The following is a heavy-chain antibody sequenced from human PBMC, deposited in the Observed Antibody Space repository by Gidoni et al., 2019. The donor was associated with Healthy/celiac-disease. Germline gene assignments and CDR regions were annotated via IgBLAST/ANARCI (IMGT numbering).Heavy chain of an antibody. V-gene: IGHV1-18*01. J-gene: IGHJ3*02. CDR2: ISAYNGNT. Sequence: QVQLVQSGAEVNKPAASVQVSCNASGYTFTIYVITWVLQAPGQGLEWMGWISAYNGNTNYEQKLQGRVTMTTDTYTSTAYMELRSLRSDETAVYYCARDYPNYDYVWGSYRYGSDAFDIWGQGTMVTVSS. D-gene: IGHD3-16*02. CDR3: ARDYPNYDYVWGSYRYGSDAFDI. CDR1: GYTFTIYV.